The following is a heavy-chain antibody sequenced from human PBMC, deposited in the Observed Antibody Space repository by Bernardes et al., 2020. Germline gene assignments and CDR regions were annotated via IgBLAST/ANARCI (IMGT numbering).Heavy chain of an antibody. CDR3: AKVFHGATWAFDY. D-gene: IGHD1-20*01. Sequence: GGSLRLSCAASGFDFSHNAMSWVRQAPGKGLEWVSGFDIVGDNGGNRYYADSVKGRFTISRDNSRNTLFLQMDSLRFEDTAFYYCAKVFHGATWAFDYWGQGTLVTVSS. J-gene: IGHJ4*02. CDR2: VGDNGGNR. CDR1: GFDFSHNA. V-gene: IGHV3-23*01.